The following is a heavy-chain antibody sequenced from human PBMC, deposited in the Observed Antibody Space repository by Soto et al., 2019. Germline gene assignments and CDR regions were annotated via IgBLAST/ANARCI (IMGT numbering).Heavy chain of an antibody. CDR1: GGTFSTYA. CDR2: IIPMFGTA. D-gene: IGHD6-19*01. V-gene: IGHV1-69*06. J-gene: IGHJ4*02. CDR3: ARGIRDSSGWDFDY. Sequence: QVQLVQSGAEVKKPGSSVKVSCKASGGTFSTYAFSWVRQAPGQGLEWMGGIIPMFGTANYAQRFQGRVTITADKSSSTAYMALSSLRSADTAVYYCARGIRDSSGWDFDYWGQGTLVIVSS.